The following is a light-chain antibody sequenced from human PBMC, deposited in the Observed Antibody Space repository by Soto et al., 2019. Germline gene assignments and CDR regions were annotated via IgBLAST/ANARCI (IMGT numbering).Light chain of an antibody. CDR1: QSLLHSNGNIY. CDR3: IRGLKTPLT. J-gene: IGKJ4*01. Sequence: DIVITQSPLSLPVTPGEPASISCRSTQSLLHSNGNIYLDWYVQKPGQSPQLLIYLGSYRASGVPDGSSGSGQGKVFTLKFRGVGAEEVGVFYGIRGLKTPLTLGGGRKV. CDR2: LGS. V-gene: IGKV2-28*01.